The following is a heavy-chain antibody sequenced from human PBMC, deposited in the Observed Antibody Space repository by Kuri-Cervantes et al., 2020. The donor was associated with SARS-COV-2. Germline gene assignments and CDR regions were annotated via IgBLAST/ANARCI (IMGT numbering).Heavy chain of an antibody. D-gene: IGHD1-1*01. J-gene: IGHJ4*02. CDR3: VRDGDHWNFDY. CDR1: GFTFSGHW. V-gene: IGHV3-74*01. CDR2: INPDGSYT. Sequence: GGSXXLSCAASGFTFSGHWIHWVRQAPGKGLVWVSRINPDGSYTNNADSVKGRFTLSRDNAKNMLFLQMNSLRAEDTAVYYCVRDGDHWNFDYWGQGTLVTVSS.